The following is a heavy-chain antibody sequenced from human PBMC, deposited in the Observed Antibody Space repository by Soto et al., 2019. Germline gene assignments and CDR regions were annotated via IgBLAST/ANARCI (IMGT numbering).Heavy chain of an antibody. V-gene: IGHV4-39*01. CDR1: GGSFGSRAYY. Sequence: SETLSLTCTVSGGSFGSRAYYWGWIRRAPGKGLEWIGSINSSGSTFSNPSLKSRVTLSVDTSKNQFSLKLTSVTAADTALYYCSRRAPEGFDPWGQGTLVTVSS. J-gene: IGHJ5*02. CDR3: SRRAPEGFDP. CDR2: INSSGST.